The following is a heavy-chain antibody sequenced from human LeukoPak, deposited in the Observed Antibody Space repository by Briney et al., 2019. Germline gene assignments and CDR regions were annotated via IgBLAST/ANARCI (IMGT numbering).Heavy chain of an antibody. D-gene: IGHD1-7*01. Sequence: PSETLSLTCSVSGDSISNNNHYWGWIRQPPGKGLEWIGSINYSGGTYYNPSLKSRVTMSVDTSKNQFSLKLNSVTAADTAVYFCATSEGLYDGKTGTNVSGGPDRWGQGTLVIVSS. CDR1: GDSISNNNHY. CDR2: INYSGGT. J-gene: IGHJ5*02. V-gene: IGHV4-39*01. CDR3: ATSEGLYDGKTGTNVSGGPDR.